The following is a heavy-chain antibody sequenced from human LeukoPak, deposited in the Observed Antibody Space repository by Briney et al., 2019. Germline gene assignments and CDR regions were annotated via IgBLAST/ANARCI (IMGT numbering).Heavy chain of an antibody. CDR1: GFTFSSYS. D-gene: IGHD6-13*01. CDR2: ISSSSSYI. V-gene: IGHV3-21*01. Sequence: GGSLRLSCAASGFTFSSYSMNWVRQAPGKGLEWVSSISSSSSYIYYADSVKGRFTISRDNAKNSLYQQMNSLRAEDTAVYYCARGDSSSWYPYYYYGMDVWGKGTTVTVSS. J-gene: IGHJ6*04. CDR3: ARGDSSSWYPYYYYGMDV.